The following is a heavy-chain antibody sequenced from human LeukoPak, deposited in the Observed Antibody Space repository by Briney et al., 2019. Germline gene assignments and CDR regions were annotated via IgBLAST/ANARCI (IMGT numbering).Heavy chain of an antibody. J-gene: IGHJ4*02. CDR2: ISISGTTT. Sequence: KPGGSLRLSCAASGFTFSDYYMTWIRQTPGKGLEWVSYISISGTTTFYVDSVKGRFTISRDNTKNSLYLQMNSLRAEDTAMYYCARGTMASDFWGQGTLVTVSS. D-gene: IGHD3-10*01. CDR3: ARGTMASDF. V-gene: IGHV3-11*01. CDR1: GFTFSDYY.